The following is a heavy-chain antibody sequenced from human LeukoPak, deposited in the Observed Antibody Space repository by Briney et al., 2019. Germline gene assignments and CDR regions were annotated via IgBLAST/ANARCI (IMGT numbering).Heavy chain of an antibody. Sequence: ASVKVSCKVSGYTFTDYYMHWVQQAPGKGLEWMGLVDPEDGETIYAEKFRGRVTITADTSTDTAYMELSSLRSEDTAVYYCAKPVAGPPGFDYWGQGTLVTVSS. CDR3: AKPVAGPPGFDY. CDR1: GYTFTDYY. D-gene: IGHD6-19*01. V-gene: IGHV1-69-2*01. J-gene: IGHJ4*02. CDR2: VDPEDGET.